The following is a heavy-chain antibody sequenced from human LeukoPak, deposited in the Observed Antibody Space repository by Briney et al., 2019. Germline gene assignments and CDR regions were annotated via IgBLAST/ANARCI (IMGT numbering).Heavy chain of an antibody. CDR2: ISGSGGST. Sequence: GGSLRLSCAASGFTFSSYAMSWVCQAPGKGLEWVSAISGSGGSTYYADSVKGRFTISRDNSKNTLYLQMNSLRAEDTAVYSCARDRSYYDILNGYYKYYFDYWGQGTLATVSS. V-gene: IGHV3-23*01. D-gene: IGHD3-9*01. CDR3: ARDRSYYDILNGYYKYYFDY. CDR1: GFTFSSYA. J-gene: IGHJ4*02.